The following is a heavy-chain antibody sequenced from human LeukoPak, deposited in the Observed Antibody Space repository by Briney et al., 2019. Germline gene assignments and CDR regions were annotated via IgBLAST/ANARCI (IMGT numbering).Heavy chain of an antibody. D-gene: IGHD6-13*01. CDR2: ISGSGGST. V-gene: IGHV3-23*01. CDR3: AKIPSAAGTRDDYFDY. J-gene: IGHJ4*02. Sequence: GGSLRLPCAAAGFTFSSYAMSWVRQAPGKGLEWVSAISGSGGSTYYADSVKGRFTISRDNSKNTLYLQMNSLRAEDTAVYYCAKIPSAAGTRDDYFDYWGQGTLVTVSS. CDR1: GFTFSSYA.